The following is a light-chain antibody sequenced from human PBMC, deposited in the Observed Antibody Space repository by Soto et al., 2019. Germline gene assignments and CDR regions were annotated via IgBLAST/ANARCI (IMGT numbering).Light chain of an antibody. CDR3: MQALQSRT. CDR2: LGS. Sequence: DLVMTQSPLSLPVTPGEPASISCRSSQSLLHSNGYTYLDWYLQKPGQSPQLLIYLGSNRASGVPDRFSGSGSGTDFTLKISRVEAEDVGVYYCMQALQSRTFGQGTKLEIK. CDR1: QSLLHSNGYTY. J-gene: IGKJ2*02. V-gene: IGKV2-28*01.